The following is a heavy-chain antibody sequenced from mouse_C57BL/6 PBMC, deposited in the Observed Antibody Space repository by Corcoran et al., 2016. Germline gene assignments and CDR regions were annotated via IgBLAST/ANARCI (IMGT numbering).Heavy chain of an antibody. D-gene: IGHD2-1*01. CDR3: ARGYGKEFAY. CDR2: INTYSGVP. CDR1: GYTFTTYG. J-gene: IGHJ3*01. Sequence: QIQLVQSGPELKKPGETVKISCKASGYTFTTYGMSWVKQAPGKGLKWMGWINTYSGVPTYADDFKGRFAFSLETSASTAYLQINNLKNEDTATYFCARGYGKEFAYWGQGTLVTVSA. V-gene: IGHV9-3*01.